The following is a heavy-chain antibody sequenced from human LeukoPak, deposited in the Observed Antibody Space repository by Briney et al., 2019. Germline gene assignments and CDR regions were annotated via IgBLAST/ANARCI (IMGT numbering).Heavy chain of an antibody. CDR3: ARDHGSSNWYYY. D-gene: IGHD6-13*01. CDR2: INYSGNT. V-gene: IGHV4-59*12. Sequence: SETLSLTCTVGGGSIRTYYWSWIRQPPGKGLEWIGYINYSGNTKYNPSLKSRVTISVDTSKTQFSLRLSSVTAADTAVYYCARDHGSSNWYYYWGQGTLVTVAS. CDR1: GGSIRTYY. J-gene: IGHJ4*02.